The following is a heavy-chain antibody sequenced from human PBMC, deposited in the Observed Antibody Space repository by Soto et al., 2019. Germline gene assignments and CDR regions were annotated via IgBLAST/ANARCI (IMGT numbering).Heavy chain of an antibody. CDR2: IYYSGST. CDR1: GGSISSSSYY. Sequence: QLQLQESGPGLVKPSETLSLTCTVSGGSISSSSYYWGWIRQPPGKGLEWFGSIYYSGSTYYNPSLKSRVTISVDTSKNQFSLQLSSVTAADTAVYYCATTYYFGSGSAYWGQGTLVTVSS. J-gene: IGHJ4*02. D-gene: IGHD3-10*01. CDR3: ATTYYFGSGSAY. V-gene: IGHV4-39*01.